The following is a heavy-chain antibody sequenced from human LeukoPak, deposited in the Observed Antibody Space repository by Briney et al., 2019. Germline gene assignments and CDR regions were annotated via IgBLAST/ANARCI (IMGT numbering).Heavy chain of an antibody. CDR1: GFTFSSYS. J-gene: IGHJ6*03. D-gene: IGHD2-2*01. CDR3: ARDPSSTSAKYYYYYYYMDV. V-gene: IGHV3-21*01. CDR2: ISSSSSYI. Sequence: PGGSLRLSCAASGFTFSSYSMNWVRQAPGKGLEWVSSISSSSSYIYYADSVKGRFTISRDNAKNSLYLQMNSLRAEDTAVYYCARDPSSTSAKYYYYYYYMDVWGKGTTVTVSS.